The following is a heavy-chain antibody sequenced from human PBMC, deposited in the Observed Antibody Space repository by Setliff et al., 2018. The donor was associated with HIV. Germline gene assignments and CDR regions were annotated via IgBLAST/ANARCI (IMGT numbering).Heavy chain of an antibody. J-gene: IGHJ4*02. V-gene: IGHV1-18*01. CDR2: ISGYNGNT. CDR1: GYTFTSYG. Sequence: ASVKVSCKASGYTFTSYGISWVRQAPGQGLEWMGWISGYNGNTKYVQKYQGRVTMTTDTSTSKVYMELRTLRSDDTAVYCCARDFVTGWLPLRPLDSWGQGTLVTVSS. D-gene: IGHD3-22*01. CDR3: ARDFVTGWLPLRPLDS.